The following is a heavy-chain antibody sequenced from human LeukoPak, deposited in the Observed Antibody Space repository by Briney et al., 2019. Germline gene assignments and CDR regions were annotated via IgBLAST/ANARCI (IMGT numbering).Heavy chain of an antibody. Sequence: GGSLRLSCAASGFTFSSYAMGWVRQAPGKGLEWVSAISGSGGSTYYADSVKGRFTISRDNSKNTLYLQMNSLRAEDTAVYYCAKVRGFIVVVAADYWGQGTLVTVSS. D-gene: IGHD2-15*01. V-gene: IGHV3-23*01. CDR1: GFTFSSYA. J-gene: IGHJ4*02. CDR3: AKVRGFIVVVAADY. CDR2: ISGSGGST.